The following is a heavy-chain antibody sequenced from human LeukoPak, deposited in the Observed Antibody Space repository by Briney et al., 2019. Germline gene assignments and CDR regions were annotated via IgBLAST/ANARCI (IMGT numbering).Heavy chain of an antibody. CDR1: GGSISSYY. CDR3: ARGYPIAVAGLRGNRNFDY. CDR2: IYYSGST. D-gene: IGHD6-19*01. V-gene: IGHV4-59*08. Sequence: SETLSLTCTVSGGSISSYYWSWIRQPPGKGLEWIGYIYYSGSTNYNPSLKSRVTISVDTSKNQFSLKLSSVTAADTAVYYCARGYPIAVAGLRGNRNFDYWGQGTLVTVSS. J-gene: IGHJ4*02.